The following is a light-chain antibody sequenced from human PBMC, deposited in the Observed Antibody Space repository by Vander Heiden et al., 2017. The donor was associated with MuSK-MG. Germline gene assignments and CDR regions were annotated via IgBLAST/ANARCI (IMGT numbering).Light chain of an antibody. V-gene: IGKV1-39*01. CDR3: QQSYNTPRT. J-gene: IGKJ2*01. CDR2: TAS. Sequence: IQMTQSPSSLPASVGDRVTITCRASQSISNNLNWYQQKPGKAPRLLIYTASSLQSGVPSRFSGSGSGTDFTLTISSLQPEDFATYYCQQSYNTPRTFGQGTKVESK. CDR1: QSISNN.